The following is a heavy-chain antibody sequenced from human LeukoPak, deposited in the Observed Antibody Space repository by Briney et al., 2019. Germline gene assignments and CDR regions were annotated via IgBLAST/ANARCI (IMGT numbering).Heavy chain of an antibody. CDR2: TTRVSTYT. J-gene: IGHJ3*02. D-gene: IGHD4-17*01. CDR3: TRDRNDYGDPDAFDI. CDR1: GFTFSDFA. Sequence: GGSLRLSCAASGFTFSDFATNWVRQAPGKGLEWVSSTTRVSTYTYYSESVQGRFTISRDNHKDLLYLQLNSLRGDDSGIYYCTRDRNDYGDPDAFDIWGQGTVVTVSS. V-gene: IGHV3-21*01.